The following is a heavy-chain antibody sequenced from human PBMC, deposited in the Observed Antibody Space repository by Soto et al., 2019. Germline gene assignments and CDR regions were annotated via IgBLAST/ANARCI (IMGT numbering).Heavy chain of an antibody. Sequence: PGGSLRLSCAASGLTFSSYEMNWVRQAPGKGLEWVSYISSSGSTIYYADSVKGRFTISRDNAKNSLYLQMNSLRAEDTAVYYCARGRYDYGERTPSWFDPWGQGTLVTVSS. J-gene: IGHJ5*02. CDR3: ARGRYDYGERTPSWFDP. CDR2: ISSSGSTI. V-gene: IGHV3-48*03. CDR1: GLTFSSYE. D-gene: IGHD4-17*01.